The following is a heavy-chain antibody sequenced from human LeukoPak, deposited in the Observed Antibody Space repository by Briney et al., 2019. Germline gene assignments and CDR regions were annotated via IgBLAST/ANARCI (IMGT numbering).Heavy chain of an antibody. CDR3: ARHLSFAALDP. Sequence: PSETLSLTCTVSGGSISSSIYYWGWIRQPPGKGLEWIGSIYYSGSTYYNPSLKSRVTISVDTSKNQFSLKLSSVTAADTAVYYCARHLSFAALDPWGQGTLVTVSS. CDR2: IYYSGST. CDR1: GGSISSSIYY. D-gene: IGHD6-6*01. J-gene: IGHJ5*02. V-gene: IGHV4-39*01.